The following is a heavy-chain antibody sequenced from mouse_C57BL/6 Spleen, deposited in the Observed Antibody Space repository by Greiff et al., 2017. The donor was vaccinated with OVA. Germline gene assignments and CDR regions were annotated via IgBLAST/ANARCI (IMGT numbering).Heavy chain of an antibody. D-gene: IGHD1-1*01. V-gene: IGHV7-3*01. CDR1: GFTFTDYY. CDR3: ARYMSITTDNWYFDV. CDR2: IRNKANGYTT. Sequence: EVQGVESGGGLVQPGGSLSLSCAASGFTFTDYYMSWVRQPPGKALEWLGFIRNKANGYTTEYSASVKGRFTISRDNSQSILYLQMKALRAEDSATYYCARYMSITTDNWYFDVWGTGTTVTVSS. J-gene: IGHJ1*03.